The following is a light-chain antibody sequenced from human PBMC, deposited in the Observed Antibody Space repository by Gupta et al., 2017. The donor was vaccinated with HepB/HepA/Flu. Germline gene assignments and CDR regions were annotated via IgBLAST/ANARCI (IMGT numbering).Light chain of an antibody. CDR2: GAS. CDR1: QSVSRTY. CDR3: QQYGSSPIT. Sequence: IVLPPPPGLLPLSPGERATLSCRASQSVSRTYLAWYQQRPGKAPRLLIYGASSRATGIPDRFSGSGSGTDFSLTISRLEPKDFAVYYCQQYGSSPITFGQGTRLEIK. V-gene: IGKV3-20*01. J-gene: IGKJ5*01.